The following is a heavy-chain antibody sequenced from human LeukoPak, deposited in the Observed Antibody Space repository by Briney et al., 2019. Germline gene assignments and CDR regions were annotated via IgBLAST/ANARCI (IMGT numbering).Heavy chain of an antibody. CDR3: ARDVYCTNPLCTYNWFDP. J-gene: IGHJ5*02. CDR2: IIPIFGTA. V-gene: IGHV1-69*05. CDR1: GGTFSSYA. D-gene: IGHD2-8*01. Sequence: SVKVSCKASGGTFSSYAISWVRQAPGQGLEWMGGIIPIFGTANYAQKFQGRVTITTDESTSTAYMELSSLRSEDTAVYYCARDVYCTNPLCTYNWFDPWGQGTLVTVSS.